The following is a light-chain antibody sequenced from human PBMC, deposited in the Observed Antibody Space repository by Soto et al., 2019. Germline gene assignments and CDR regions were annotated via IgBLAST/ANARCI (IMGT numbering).Light chain of an antibody. CDR2: DAS. V-gene: IGKV1-39*01. CDR3: QQRYSTPPWT. Sequence: DIQMPESQSSVSASVGDQVPITCRASQSIRSYLNWVQQKPGKAPKLLIYDASSLQTGVPSRFSGSGSGTDFSLTISSLQPEDFATYYCQQRYSTPPWTVGQGTKVDIK. CDR1: QSIRSY. J-gene: IGKJ1*01.